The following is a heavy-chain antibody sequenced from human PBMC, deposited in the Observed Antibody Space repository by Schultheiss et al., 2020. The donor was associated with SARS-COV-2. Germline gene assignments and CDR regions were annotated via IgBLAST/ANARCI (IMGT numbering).Heavy chain of an antibody. CDR2: IYYSGST. J-gene: IGHJ1*01. V-gene: IGHV4-59*08. CDR1: GGSISSYY. CDR3: ARCKRTYDILTGYYNIEYFQH. Sequence: SETLSLTCTVSGGSISSYYWSWIRQPPGKGLEWIGYIYYSGSTNYNPSLKSRVTISVDTSKNQFSLKLSSVTAADTAVYYCARCKRTYDILTGYYNIEYFQHWGQGTLVTVSS. D-gene: IGHD3-9*01.